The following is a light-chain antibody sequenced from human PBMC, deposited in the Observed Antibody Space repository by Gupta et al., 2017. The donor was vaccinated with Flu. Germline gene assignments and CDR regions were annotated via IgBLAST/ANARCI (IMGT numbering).Light chain of an antibody. Sequence: SPSTLSASVGDRVTITCRASQSIRSSLAWYQQKPGAAPKLLISQASNLQSGVPYRFSGSGSGTEFTLTISSLQPDDFATYYCQQYNTYSTFAQGTKVEI. V-gene: IGKV1-5*03. CDR2: QAS. J-gene: IGKJ1*01. CDR1: QSIRSS. CDR3: QQYNTYST.